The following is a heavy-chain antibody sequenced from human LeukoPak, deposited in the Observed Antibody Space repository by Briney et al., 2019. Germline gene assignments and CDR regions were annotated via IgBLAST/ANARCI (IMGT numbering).Heavy chain of an antibody. J-gene: IGHJ4*02. CDR2: INPSGGST. CDR1: GYTFTSYG. V-gene: IGHV1-46*01. CDR3: ARAWSQMVYAGEHYYFDY. D-gene: IGHD2-8*01. Sequence: ASVKVSCKASGYTFTSYGISWVRQAPGQGLEWMGIINPSGGSTSYAQKFQGRVTMTRDTSTSTAYMELSSLRSEDTAVYYCARAWSQMVYAGEHYYFDYWGQGTLVTVSS.